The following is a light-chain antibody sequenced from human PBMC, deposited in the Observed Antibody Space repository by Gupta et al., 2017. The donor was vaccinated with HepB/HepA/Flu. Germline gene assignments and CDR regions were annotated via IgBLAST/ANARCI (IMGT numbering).Light chain of an antibody. CDR3: QQEDSTPLT. CDR2: WAS. J-gene: IGKJ4*01. V-gene: IGKV4-1*01. Sequence: DIVMTQSPDSLAVSLAHRATINCKSSQSSLYTSKNKNYLAWYQQKPGQPPKLLIYWASTRESGVPDRFSGRGSGTDFTLTISSLQAEDVAVYYCQQEDSTPLTFGRGTKVEIK. CDR1: QSSLYTSKNKNY.